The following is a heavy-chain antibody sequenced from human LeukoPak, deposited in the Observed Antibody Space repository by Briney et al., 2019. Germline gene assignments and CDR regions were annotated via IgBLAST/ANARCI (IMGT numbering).Heavy chain of an antibody. V-gene: IGHV4-31*03. CDR1: GGSISSGGYY. J-gene: IGHJ6*02. D-gene: IGHD3-10*01. CDR3: ARDRGYYGSGSPPRYYYYGMDV. CDR2: IYYSGST. Sequence: KTSETLSLTCTVSGGSISSGGYYWSWIRQHPGKGLEWIGYIYYSGSTYYNPSLKSRVTISVDTSKNQFSLKLSSVTAADTAVYYCARDRGYYGSGSPPRYYYYGMDVWGQGTTVTVSS.